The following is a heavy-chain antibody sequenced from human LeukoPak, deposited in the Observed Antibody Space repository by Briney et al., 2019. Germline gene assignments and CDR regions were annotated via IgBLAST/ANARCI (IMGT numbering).Heavy chain of an antibody. CDR2: ISRSGGST. J-gene: IGHJ6*03. V-gene: IGHV3-23*01. CDR1: GFTFSSYA. D-gene: IGHD6-13*01. CDR3: AKGASSRFYYYYYYMDV. Sequence: PGRSLRLSCAASGFTFSSYAMSCVRQAPGEGLECVSAISRSGGSTYYADSVKGRFTISRDNSKNTLYLQMNSLRAEDTAVYYCAKGASSRFYYYYYYMDVWGKGTTVTVSS.